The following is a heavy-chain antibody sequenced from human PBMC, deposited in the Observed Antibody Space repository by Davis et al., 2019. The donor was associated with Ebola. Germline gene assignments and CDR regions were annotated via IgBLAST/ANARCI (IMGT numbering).Heavy chain of an antibody. J-gene: IGHJ2*01. CDR1: GFTFSSYG. V-gene: IGHV3-33*01. D-gene: IGHD1-26*01. Sequence: PGGSLRLSCAASGFTFSSYGMHWVRQAPGKGLEWVAVIWYDGSNKYYADSVKGRFTISRDNARDSLYLQMNSLRAEDTAVYYCAREWAPLYWYFDLWGRGTLVTVSS. CDR3: AREWAPLYWYFDL. CDR2: IWYDGSNK.